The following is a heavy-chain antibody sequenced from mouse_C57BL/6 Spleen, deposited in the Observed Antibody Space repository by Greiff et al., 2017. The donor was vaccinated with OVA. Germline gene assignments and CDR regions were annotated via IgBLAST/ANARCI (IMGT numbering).Heavy chain of an antibody. CDR3: ARLRVGAY. D-gene: IGHD3-1*01. CDR1: GFTFSSYG. J-gene: IGHJ3*01. Sequence: EVKLMESGGDLVKPGGSLKLSCAASGFTFSSYGMSWVRQTPDKRLEWVATISSGGSYTYYPDSVKGRFTISRDNAKNTLYLQMSSLKSEDTAMYYCARLRVGAYWGQGTLVTVSA. V-gene: IGHV5-6*01. CDR2: ISSGGSYT.